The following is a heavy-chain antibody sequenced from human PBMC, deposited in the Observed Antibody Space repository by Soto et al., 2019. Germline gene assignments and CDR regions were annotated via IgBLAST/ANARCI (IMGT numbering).Heavy chain of an antibody. CDR1: GFTFSSYG. V-gene: IGHV3-30*18. CDR2: ISYDGSNK. D-gene: IGHD3-9*01. J-gene: IGHJ6*02. CDR3: AKDQIYYDILTGLGYYYYYGMDV. Sequence: GESLKISCAASGFTFSSYGMHWVRQAPGKGLEWVAVISYDGSNKYYADSVKGRFTISRDNSKNTLYLQMNSLRAEDTAVYYCAKDQIYYDILTGLGYYYYYGMDVWGQGTTVTVSS.